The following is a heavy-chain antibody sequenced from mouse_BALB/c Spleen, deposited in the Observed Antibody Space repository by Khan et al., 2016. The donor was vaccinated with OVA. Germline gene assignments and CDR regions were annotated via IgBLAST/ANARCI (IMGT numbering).Heavy chain of an antibody. J-gene: IGHJ3*01. V-gene: IGHV2-2*02. CDR2: IWSAGST. CDR3: ARSGYDYGRGALFAY. D-gene: IGHD2-4*01. Sequence: QVQLQQSGPGLVQPSQSLSITCTVSGFSLSNYSVHWVRQSPGKGLEWLGVIWSAGSTDYNAAFISRLTISKDNSRSQVFFKLNSLQPNDTAIYYCARSGYDYGRGALFAYWGQGTLVTVSA. CDR1: GFSLSNYS.